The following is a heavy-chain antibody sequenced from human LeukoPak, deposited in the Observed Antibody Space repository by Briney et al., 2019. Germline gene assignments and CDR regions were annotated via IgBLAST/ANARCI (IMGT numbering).Heavy chain of an antibody. Sequence: GGSLRLSCAASGFTFDEYAMRWVRQGPGKGLEWASGISYGSDTIGYVDSVKGRFTISRDNAKNSLYLQTNSLRAEDTALYYCVRDRDSTGYYDYWGQGTLVTVSS. CDR1: GFTFDEYA. CDR2: ISYGSDTI. V-gene: IGHV3-9*01. CDR3: VRDRDSTGYYDY. D-gene: IGHD3-22*01. J-gene: IGHJ4*02.